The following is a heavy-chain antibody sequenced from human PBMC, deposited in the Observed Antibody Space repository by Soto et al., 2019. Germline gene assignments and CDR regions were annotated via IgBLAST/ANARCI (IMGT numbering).Heavy chain of an antibody. CDR1: GFTFSSYW. V-gene: IGHV3-7*01. CDR3: ARIGYSSSCFDY. Sequence: EVHLVESGGGLVQPGGSLRLSCAASGFTFSSYWMSWVRQAPGKGLEWVANIKQDGSQIYYVDSVKGRFTISRDNAKNSVYLQLNSLRADDTAGYYCARIGYSSSCFDYWGQGTLVTVSS. CDR2: IKQDGSQI. D-gene: IGHD4-4*01. J-gene: IGHJ4*02.